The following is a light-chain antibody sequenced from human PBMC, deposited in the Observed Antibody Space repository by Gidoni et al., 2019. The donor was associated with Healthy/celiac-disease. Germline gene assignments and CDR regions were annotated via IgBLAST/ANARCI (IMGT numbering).Light chain of an antibody. CDR3: QQYGSSPFT. CDR1: QSVSSSY. CDR2: GAS. V-gene: IGKV3-20*01. J-gene: IGKJ3*01. Sequence: ESVRTQSPGTLSLSPGERATLSCRASQSVSSSYLAWYQQKPGQAPRLLIYGASSRATGIPDRFSCSGSGTDFTLTISRLEPEDFAVYYCQQYGSSPFTFGPXTKVDIK.